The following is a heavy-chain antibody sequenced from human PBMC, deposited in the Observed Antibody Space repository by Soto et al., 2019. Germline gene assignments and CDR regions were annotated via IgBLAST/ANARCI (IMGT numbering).Heavy chain of an antibody. Sequence: GGSLRLSCAASGFTFNNYAMSWVRQAPGEGLEWVSAISGVADSTYYADSVKGRFTISRDNSKNMLYLQMNTLRAEDTALYYCARESTPFLGYCILGVCCNDYWGHGTLVTVSS. CDR1: GFTFNNYA. J-gene: IGHJ4*01. CDR2: ISGVADST. CDR3: ARESTPFLGYCILGVCCNDY. V-gene: IGHV3-23*01. D-gene: IGHD2-8*01.